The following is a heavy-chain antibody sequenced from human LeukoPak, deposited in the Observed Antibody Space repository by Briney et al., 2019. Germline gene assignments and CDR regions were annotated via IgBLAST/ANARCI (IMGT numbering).Heavy chain of an antibody. V-gene: IGHV1-8*01. CDR1: GYTFTSYD. CDR3: ARRRGRAPFLFDY. Sequence: GASVKVSCKASGYTFTSYDINWVRQATGQGLEWMGWMNPNSGNTGYAQRFQGRVTMTRNTSISTAYMELSSLRSEDTAVYYCARRRGRAPFLFDYWGQGTLVTVSS. J-gene: IGHJ4*02. CDR2: MNPNSGNT. D-gene: IGHD3-16*01.